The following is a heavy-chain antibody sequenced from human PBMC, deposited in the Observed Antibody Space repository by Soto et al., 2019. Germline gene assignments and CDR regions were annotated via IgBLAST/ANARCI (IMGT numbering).Heavy chain of an antibody. Sequence: QVQLQESGPGLVKPSGTLSLTCGVSGDSITSTNWWSWVRQPTGRGLEWIGEIYHSGTTHYNPSLKSRITILLDESKNQFSLNLSSVTAADTAVHYCARLKGPDHYGLDVWGQGTTVSVFS. J-gene: IGHJ6*02. V-gene: IGHV4-4*02. CDR1: GDSITSTNW. CDR3: ARLKGPDHYGLDV. CDR2: IYHSGTT.